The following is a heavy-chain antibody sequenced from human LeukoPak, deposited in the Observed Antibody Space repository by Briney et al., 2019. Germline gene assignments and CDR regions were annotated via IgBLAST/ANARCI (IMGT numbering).Heavy chain of an antibody. Sequence: SETLSLTCTVSGGSISSGDYYWSWIRQPPGKGLGWIGYIYYSGSTYYNPSLKSRVTISVDTSKNQFSLKLSSVTAADTAVYYCATTDCSSTSCHYYYYYYMDVWGKGTTVTVSS. CDR2: IYYSGST. D-gene: IGHD2-2*01. J-gene: IGHJ6*03. CDR3: ATTDCSSTSCHYYYYYYMDV. V-gene: IGHV4-30-4*08. CDR1: GGSISSGDYY.